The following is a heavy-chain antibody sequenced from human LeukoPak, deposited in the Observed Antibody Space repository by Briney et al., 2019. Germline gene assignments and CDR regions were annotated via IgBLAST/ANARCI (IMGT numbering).Heavy chain of an antibody. J-gene: IGHJ5*02. Sequence: SETLSLTCTVSGGSISSSSYYWGWIRQPPGKGLEWIGSIYYSGSIYYNPSLKSRVTISVDTSKDQFSLKLGSVTAADTAVYYCARLRYCSSTSCQTGRFDPWGQGTLVTVSS. CDR1: GGSISSSSYY. V-gene: IGHV4-39*01. CDR3: ARLRYCSSTSCQTGRFDP. CDR2: IYYSGSI. D-gene: IGHD2-2*01.